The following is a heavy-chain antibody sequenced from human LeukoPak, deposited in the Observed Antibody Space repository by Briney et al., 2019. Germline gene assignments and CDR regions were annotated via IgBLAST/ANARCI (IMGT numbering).Heavy chain of an antibody. CDR3: ARDTGWGAYDI. Sequence: GGSLRLSCAASGFTFSSFWMTWVRQAPGRGLESVASMNSDGSAKNYVDSVKGRFTISRDNAKNSLYLQMNSLRGEDTSIYYCARDTGWGAYDIWGQGTMVTVSS. D-gene: IGHD6-19*01. CDR2: MNSDGSAK. CDR1: GFTFSSFW. J-gene: IGHJ3*02. V-gene: IGHV3-7*01.